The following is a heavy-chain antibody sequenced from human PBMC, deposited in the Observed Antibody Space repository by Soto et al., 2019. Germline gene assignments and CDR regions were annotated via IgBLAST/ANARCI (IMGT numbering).Heavy chain of an antibody. CDR1: GGSISSSSYY. Sequence: SETLSLTCTVSGGSISSSSYYWGWIRQPPGKGLEWIGSIYYSGSTYYNPSLKSRVTISVDTSKNQFSLKLSSVTAADTAVYYCARLQQQPIYYGMDVWGQGTTVTVSS. V-gene: IGHV4-39*01. J-gene: IGHJ6*02. CDR2: IYYSGST. D-gene: IGHD6-13*01. CDR3: ARLQQQPIYYGMDV.